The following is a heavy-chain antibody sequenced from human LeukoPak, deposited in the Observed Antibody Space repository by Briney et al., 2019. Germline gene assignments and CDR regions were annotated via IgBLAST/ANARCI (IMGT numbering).Heavy chain of an antibody. J-gene: IGHJ4*02. CDR2: IYYSGST. D-gene: IGHD4-23*01. Sequence: SETLSLTCTVSGGSISSYYWSWIRQPPGQGLEWIGYIYYSGSTNYNPSLKSRVTISVDTSKNQFSLKLSSVTAADTAVYYCARNTLYGGNHIDYWGQGTLVTVSS. V-gene: IGHV4-59*01. CDR1: GGSISSYY. CDR3: ARNTLYGGNHIDY.